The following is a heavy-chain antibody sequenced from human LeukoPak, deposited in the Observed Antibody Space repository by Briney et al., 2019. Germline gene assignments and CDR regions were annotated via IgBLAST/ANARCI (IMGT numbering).Heavy chain of an antibody. J-gene: IGHJ3*02. CDR2: FDPEDGET. CDR1: GYTLTELS. CDR3: ATRSPKVGAPEAFDI. Sequence: ASVKVSCEVSGYTLTELSMHWVRQAPGKGLEWMGGFDPEDGETIYAQKFQGRVTMTEDTSTDTAYMELSSLRSEDTAVYYCATRSPKVGAPEAFDIWGQGTMVTVSS. V-gene: IGHV1-24*01. D-gene: IGHD1-26*01.